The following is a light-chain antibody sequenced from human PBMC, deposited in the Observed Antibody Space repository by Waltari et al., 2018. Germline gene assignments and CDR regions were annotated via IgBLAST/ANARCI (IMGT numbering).Light chain of an antibody. CDR2: KDS. J-gene: IGLJ2*01. V-gene: IGLV3-27*01. CDR1: VLARKY. Sequence: SYELTQPSSVSVSPGQTARITCSGDVLARKYARWFQQKPGQAPVLVIYKDSERPSWIPERFSGSSSGTTVTLTISGAQVEDEADYYCYSAADNSVVFGGGTKLTVL. CDR3: YSAADNSVV.